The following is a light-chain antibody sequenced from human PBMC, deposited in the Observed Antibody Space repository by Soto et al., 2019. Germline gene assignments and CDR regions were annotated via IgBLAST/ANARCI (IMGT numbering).Light chain of an antibody. CDR3: QQYGSSLGA. V-gene: IGKV3-20*01. Sequence: EIVLTQSPGTLSLSPGERATLSCRASQSVSSSYLAWYQQNPGQAPRLLIYGASSRATGIPDRFSGSGSGTDFTLTISRLEPEDFAVYYCQQYGSSLGAFGQGNKLEIK. CDR1: QSVSSSY. J-gene: IGKJ2*01. CDR2: GAS.